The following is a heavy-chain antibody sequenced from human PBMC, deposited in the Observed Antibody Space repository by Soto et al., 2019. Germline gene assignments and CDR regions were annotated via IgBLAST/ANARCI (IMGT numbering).Heavy chain of an antibody. CDR3: VRGGSNYAS. CDR1: GFTFSDSW. CDR2: IKPDESEK. J-gene: IGHJ5*02. V-gene: IGHV3-7*01. Sequence: EVQLVESGGGLVQPGGSLRLSCTASGFTFSDSWMTWVRQAPGKGLEWVARIKPDESEKKYADSVKGRLSISRDNAKNSMYLQTDSLSGEDTAVYYCVRGGSNYASWGQGTLVTVSS. D-gene: IGHD4-4*01.